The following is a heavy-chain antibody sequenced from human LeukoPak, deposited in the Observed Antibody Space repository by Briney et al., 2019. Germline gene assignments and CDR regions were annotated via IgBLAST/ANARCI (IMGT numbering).Heavy chain of an antibody. CDR2: IKQDGSEK. Sequence: GGSLRLSCAGSGFTFSRYAMSWVRQAPGKGLEWVANIKQDGSEKYYVDSAKGRFTISRDNAKNSLYLQMNSLRAEDTAVYYCATDLGSSRPNFWGQGILVTVSS. D-gene: IGHD6-13*01. CDR1: GFTFSRYA. J-gene: IGHJ4*02. CDR3: ATDLGSSRPNF. V-gene: IGHV3-7*01.